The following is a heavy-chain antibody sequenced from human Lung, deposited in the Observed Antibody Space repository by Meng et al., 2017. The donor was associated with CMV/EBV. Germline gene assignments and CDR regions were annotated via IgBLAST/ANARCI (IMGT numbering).Heavy chain of an antibody. D-gene: IGHD3-10*01. CDR2: INEDGSLT. Sequence: LTGAASGFTLSRYWMHWVRQVPGKGLVWVSRINEDGSLTNYADAVEGRFTISRDNAKNTLFLQMNSLRAEDTAVYYCARDLAGRDDYWGPGTLVTVSS. CDR3: ARDLAGRDDY. V-gene: IGHV3-74*01. CDR1: GFTLSRYW. J-gene: IGHJ4*02.